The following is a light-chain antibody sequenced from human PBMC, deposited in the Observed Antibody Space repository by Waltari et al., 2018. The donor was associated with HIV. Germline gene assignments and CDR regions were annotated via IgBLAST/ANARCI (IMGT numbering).Light chain of an antibody. CDR2: DAS. CDR1: QSVSTN. Sequence: EIMMTQSPATLSVSPGDTATLSCRASQSVSTNLLWYQQKPGQAPRLLFYDASTRATGVPSRFSGGGSETEFTLTITSLQSEDFAVYYCQQYNNWPPAYTFGQGTKLEIK. J-gene: IGKJ2*01. CDR3: QQYNNWPPAYT. V-gene: IGKV3-15*01.